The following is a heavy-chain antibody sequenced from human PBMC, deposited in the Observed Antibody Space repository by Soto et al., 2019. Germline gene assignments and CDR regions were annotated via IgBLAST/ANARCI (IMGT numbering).Heavy chain of an antibody. D-gene: IGHD3-22*01. Sequence: GGSLRLSCAASGFTFSSYAMHWVRQAPGKGLEWVAVIWYDGSNKYYADSVKGRFTISRDNSKNTLYLQMNSLRAEDTAVYYCARDSSVVITDGYFDYWGQGKLVTVS. V-gene: IGHV3-33*08. CDR1: GFTFSSYA. CDR2: IWYDGSNK. CDR3: ARDSSVVITDGYFDY. J-gene: IGHJ4*02.